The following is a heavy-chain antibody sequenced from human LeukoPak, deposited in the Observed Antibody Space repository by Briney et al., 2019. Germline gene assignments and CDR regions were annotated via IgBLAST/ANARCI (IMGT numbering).Heavy chain of an antibody. J-gene: IGHJ4*02. CDR1: GPPIRTNC. CDR3: ARENYFAGGGYGADF. D-gene: IGHD3-22*01. CDR2: VHTSGES. Sequence: PSDTLSHTCTTFGPPIRTNCWSWLRQPAWKGLEWAGRVHTSGESNYHPSLKPRVTMSADTSKNQFSLRLSSVTAADTAVYFCARENYFAGGGYGADFWGQGTLVTVSS. V-gene: IGHV4-4*07.